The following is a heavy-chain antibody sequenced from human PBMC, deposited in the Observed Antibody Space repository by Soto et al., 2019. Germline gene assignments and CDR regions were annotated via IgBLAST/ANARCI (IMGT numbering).Heavy chain of an antibody. CDR1: GYTFTSYA. D-gene: IGHD3-3*01. CDR3: ARDYYDFWSGSPTAFDY. J-gene: IGHJ4*02. CDR2: INAGNGNT. V-gene: IGHV1-3*01. Sequence: GASVKVSCKASGYTFTSYATHWVRQAPGQRLEWMGWINAGNGNTKYSQKFQGRVTITRDTSASTAYMELSSLRSEDTAVYYCARDYYDFWSGSPTAFDYWGQGTLVTVSS.